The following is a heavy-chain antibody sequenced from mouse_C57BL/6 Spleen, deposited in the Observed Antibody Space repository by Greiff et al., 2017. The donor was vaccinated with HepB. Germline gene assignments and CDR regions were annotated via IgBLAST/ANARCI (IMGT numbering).Heavy chain of an antibody. CDR2: IYPGNSDT. V-gene: IGHV1-5*01. CDR3: TRGIYYDYDWFAY. J-gene: IGHJ3*01. D-gene: IGHD2-4*01. Sequence: VQLKQSGTVLARPGASVKMSCKTSGYTFTSYWMHWVKQRPGQGLEWIGAIYPGNSDTSYNQKFKGKAKLTAVTSASTAYMELSSLTNEDSAVYYCTRGIYYDYDWFAYWGQGTLVTVSA. CDR1: GYTFTSYW.